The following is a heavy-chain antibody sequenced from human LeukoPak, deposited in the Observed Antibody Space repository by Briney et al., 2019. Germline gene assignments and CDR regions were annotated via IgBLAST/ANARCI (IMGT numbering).Heavy chain of an antibody. D-gene: IGHD3-22*01. CDR2: IYYSGST. J-gene: IGHJ4*02. CDR3: ARGVDSSGYYSPFDY. CDR1: GGSISSYY. V-gene: IGHV4-59*01. Sequence: KPSETLSLTCTVSGGSISSYYWSWIRQPPGKGLEWIGYIYYSGSTNYNPSLESRVTISVDTSKNQFSLKLSSVTAADTAVYYCARGVDSSGYYSPFDYWGQGTLVTVSS.